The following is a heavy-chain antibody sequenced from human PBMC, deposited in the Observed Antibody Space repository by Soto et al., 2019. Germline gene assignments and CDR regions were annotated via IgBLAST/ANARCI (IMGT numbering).Heavy chain of an antibody. CDR1: GFTFSSYA. J-gene: IGHJ4*02. D-gene: IGHD3-16*01. Sequence: HPGGSLRLSCAASGFTFSSYAMSWVRQAPGKGLEWVSYIGGSGGPIFYADSVKGRFTISRDNAKNSLYLQMNSLRDEDTAVYYCARDHIYAFDYWGQGSLVTVSS. V-gene: IGHV3-48*02. CDR2: IGGSGGPI. CDR3: ARDHIYAFDY.